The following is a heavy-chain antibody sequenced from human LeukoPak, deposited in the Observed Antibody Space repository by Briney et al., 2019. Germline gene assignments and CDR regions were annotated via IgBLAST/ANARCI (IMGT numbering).Heavy chain of an antibody. Sequence: GASVKVSCKASGGTFSSYAISWVRQAPGQGLEWMGGNIPIFGTANYAQKFQGRVTITTDESTSTAYMELSSLRSEDTAVYYCPRGASRDAFDIWGQGTMVTVSS. CDR2: NIPIFGTA. V-gene: IGHV1-69*05. CDR1: GGTFSSYA. D-gene: IGHD1-26*01. J-gene: IGHJ3*02. CDR3: PRGASRDAFDI.